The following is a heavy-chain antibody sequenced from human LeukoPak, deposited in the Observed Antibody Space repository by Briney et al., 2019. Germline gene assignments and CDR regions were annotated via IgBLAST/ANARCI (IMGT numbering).Heavy chain of an antibody. Sequence: GGSLRLSCSASGFTLSSCAMHWVRQAPGKGLEYVSGISTNGGSIYYADSVKDRFTISRDNSKNMLYLQMTSLRAEDTAVYYCARRIAARREFDYWGQGTLVTVSS. CDR1: GFTLSSCA. V-gene: IGHV3-64D*06. J-gene: IGHJ4*02. D-gene: IGHD6-6*01. CDR2: ISTNGGSI. CDR3: ARRIAARREFDY.